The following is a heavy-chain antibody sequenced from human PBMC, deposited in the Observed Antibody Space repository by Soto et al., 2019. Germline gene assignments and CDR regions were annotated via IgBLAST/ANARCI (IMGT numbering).Heavy chain of an antibody. CDR2: IYPDDSDI. CDR3: ARHLLGVTTPYFDY. J-gene: IGHJ4*02. D-gene: IGHD4-17*01. CDR1: GYRFINYW. V-gene: IGHV5-51*01. Sequence: GESLKISCKGSGYRFINYWIGWVRQMPGKGLEWMGIIYPDDSDIRYSPSFQGQVTISADKSISTAYLQWNSLKASDTAMYYCARHLLGVTTPYFDYWGQGTLVTVSS.